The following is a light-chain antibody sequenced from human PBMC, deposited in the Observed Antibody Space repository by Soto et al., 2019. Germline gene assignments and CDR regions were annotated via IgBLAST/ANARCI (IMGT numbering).Light chain of an antibody. CDR2: LEGSGSY. CDR1: SGHSTYI. Sequence: QSVLTQSSSASASLGSSVKLTCTLSSGHSTYIIAWHQQQPGKAPRYLMKLEGSGSYNKGSGIPDRFSGSSSGADRYLTISXLXXXXEXXYYCETWDTNVVVFGGGTKLTVL. CDR3: ETWDTNVVV. J-gene: IGLJ2*01. V-gene: IGLV4-60*01.